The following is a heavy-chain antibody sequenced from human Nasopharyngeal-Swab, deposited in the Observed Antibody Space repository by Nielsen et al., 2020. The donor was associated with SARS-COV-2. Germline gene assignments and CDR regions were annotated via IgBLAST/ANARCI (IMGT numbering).Heavy chain of an antibody. D-gene: IGHD2-15*01. CDR3: ARGYCSSGSCYAKHYGMDV. CDR2: ISSSSSDI. J-gene: IGHJ6*02. V-gene: IGHV3-21*01. CDR1: GFRDYS. Sequence: GESLKISCVASGFRDYSMNWVRQAPGKGLAWVSSISSSSSDIYYADSVKGRFTISRDNAKNSLYLQMNNLRAEDTAVYYCARGYCSSGSCYAKHYGMDVWGQGTTVTVSS.